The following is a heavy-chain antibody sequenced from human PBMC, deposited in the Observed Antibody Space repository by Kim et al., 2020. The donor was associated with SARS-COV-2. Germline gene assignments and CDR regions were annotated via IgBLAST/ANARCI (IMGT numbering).Heavy chain of an antibody. V-gene: IGHV3-7*01. D-gene: IGHD2-15*01. Sequence: GGSLRLSCAASGFTFSTYSMSWVRQVPGKGLEWVANIKHDGSEKYYVDSVKGRFTISRDNAKNALYLQMNSVRAEDTAMYYCAIAAIGRRAVAIDIWHQGSLVTVSS. CDR3: AIAAIGRRAVAIDI. J-gene: IGHJ4*02. CDR2: IKHDGSEK. CDR1: GFTFSTYS.